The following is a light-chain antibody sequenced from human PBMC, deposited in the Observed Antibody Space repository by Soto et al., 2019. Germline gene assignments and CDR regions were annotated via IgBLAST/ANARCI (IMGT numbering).Light chain of an antibody. CDR1: QTVLYSSNNKNY. Sequence: DIVMTQSPDSLAVSLGERATINCKSSQTVLYSSNNKNYLAWYQQKPGQAPKLLIYWASTRESGVPDRFSGSGSGTDFTLTISSLQAEDVAVYYCQQYYNTLPLTFGGGTKVELK. V-gene: IGKV4-1*01. CDR3: QQYYNTLPLT. CDR2: WAS. J-gene: IGKJ4*01.